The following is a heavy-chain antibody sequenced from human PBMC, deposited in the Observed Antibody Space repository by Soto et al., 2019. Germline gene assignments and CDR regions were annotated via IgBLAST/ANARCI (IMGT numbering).Heavy chain of an antibody. D-gene: IGHD3-10*01. CDR2: IYYTGTT. V-gene: IGHV4-30-4*01. CDR3: ARDVYGPGNFSPY. Sequence: PSETLSLTCTVSGDSVSSGDYYWSWIRQPPGKGLEWIGYIYYTGTTSYIPSLQSRLTISLDTSKNQFSLKLTSVTAADTAVYYCARDVYGPGNFSPYWGQGTLVTVSS. J-gene: IGHJ4*02. CDR1: GDSVSSGDYY.